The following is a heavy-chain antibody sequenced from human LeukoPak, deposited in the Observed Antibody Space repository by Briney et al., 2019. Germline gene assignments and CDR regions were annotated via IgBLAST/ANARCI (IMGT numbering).Heavy chain of an antibody. CDR1: GGSFSGYY. CDR3: ARQSIAARGYYYYMDV. J-gene: IGHJ6*03. V-gene: IGHV4-34*01. CDR2: INHSGST. Sequence: SETLSLTCAVYGGSFSGYYWSWIRQPPGKGLEWIGEINHSGSTNYNPSLKSRVTISVDTSKNQFSLRLNSVTAADTAVYYCARQSIAARGYYYYMDVWGKGTTVTVSS. D-gene: IGHD6-6*01.